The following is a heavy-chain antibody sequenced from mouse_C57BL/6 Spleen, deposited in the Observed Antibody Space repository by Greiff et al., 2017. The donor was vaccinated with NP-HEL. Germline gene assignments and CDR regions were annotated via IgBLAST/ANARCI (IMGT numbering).Heavy chain of an antibody. Sequence: EVQRVESEGGLVQPGSSMKLSCTASGFTFSDYYMAWVRQVPEKGLEWVANINYDGSSTYYLDSLKSRFIISRDNAKNILYLQMSSLKSEDTATYYCARDLYDYGFDYWGQSTTLTVSS. J-gene: IGHJ2*01. CDR2: INYDGSST. CDR3: ARDLYDYGFDY. CDR1: GFTFSDYY. V-gene: IGHV5-16*01. D-gene: IGHD2-4*01.